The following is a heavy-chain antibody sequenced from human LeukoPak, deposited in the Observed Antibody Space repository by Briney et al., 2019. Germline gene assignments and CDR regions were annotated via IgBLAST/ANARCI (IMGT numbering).Heavy chain of an antibody. CDR2: IKQDGSEK. Sequence: GGSLRLSCAASGLTVSSNYMSWVRQAPGKGLERVANIKQDGSEKYYVDSVKGRFTISRDNAKNSLYLQMNSLRAEDTAVYYCARDGAAAAGTFWFDPWGQGTLVTVSS. D-gene: IGHD6-13*01. J-gene: IGHJ5*02. CDR3: ARDGAAAAGTFWFDP. V-gene: IGHV3-7*01. CDR1: GLTVSSNY.